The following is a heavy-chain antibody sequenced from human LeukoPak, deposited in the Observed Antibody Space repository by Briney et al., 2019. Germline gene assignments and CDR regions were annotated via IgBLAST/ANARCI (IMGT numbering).Heavy chain of an antibody. CDR2: IYYSGST. CDR3: ARGLQSGSYYPFDY. CDR1: GGSISSGGYY. V-gene: IGHV4-61*08. Sequence: PSQTLSLTCTVSGGSISSGGYYWSWIRQPPGKGLEWIGYIYYSGSTNYNPSLKSRVTISVDTSKNQFSLKLSSVTAADTAVYYCARGLQSGSYYPFDYWGQGTLVTVSS. D-gene: IGHD1-26*01. J-gene: IGHJ4*02.